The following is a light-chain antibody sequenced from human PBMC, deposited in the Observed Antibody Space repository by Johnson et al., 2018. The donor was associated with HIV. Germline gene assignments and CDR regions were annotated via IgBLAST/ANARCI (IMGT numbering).Light chain of an antibody. J-gene: IGLJ1*01. Sequence: QPVLTQPPSASGTPGQRVTISCSGSSSNIGSSPVNWYKQLPGTAPKLLIYRKNQRPSGVPDRFSGSKSGTSASLAISGLQAEDEADYYCATWDDTLNGRYVFGTGTKVTVL. V-gene: IGLV1-44*01. CDR2: RKN. CDR3: ATWDDTLNGRYV. CDR1: SSNIGSSP.